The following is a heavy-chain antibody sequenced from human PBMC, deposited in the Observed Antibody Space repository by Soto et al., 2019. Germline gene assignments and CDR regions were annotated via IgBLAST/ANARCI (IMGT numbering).Heavy chain of an antibody. J-gene: IGHJ4*02. CDR1: GFTFSSYA. V-gene: IGHV3-23*01. Sequence: GGSLRVSCAASGFTFSSYAMSWVCQSPGKGLEWVSAISGSGGSTYYADSVKGRFTISRDNSKNTLYLQMNSLRAEDTAVYYCAKDGSITPHAPFDYWGQGTLVTVSS. CDR3: AKDGSITPHAPFDY. D-gene: IGHD1-26*01. CDR2: ISGSGGST.